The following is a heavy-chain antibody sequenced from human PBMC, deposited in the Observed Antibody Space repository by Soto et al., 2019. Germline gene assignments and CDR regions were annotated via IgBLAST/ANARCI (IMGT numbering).Heavy chain of an antibody. D-gene: IGHD3-3*01. V-gene: IGHV3-23*01. CDR2: ISGSGGST. Sequence: EPPGGSLRLSCAASGFTFSSYAMSWVRQAPGKGLEWVSAISGSGGSTYYADSVKGRFTISRDNSKNTLYLQMNSLRAEDTAVYYCAKEGLEWLLFYDHYYYMDVWGKGTTVTVSS. CDR3: AKEGLEWLLFYDHYYYMDV. J-gene: IGHJ6*03. CDR1: GFTFSSYA.